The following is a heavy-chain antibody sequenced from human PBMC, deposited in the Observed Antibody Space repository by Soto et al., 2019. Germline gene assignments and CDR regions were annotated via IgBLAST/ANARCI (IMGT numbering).Heavy chain of an antibody. CDR2: ISYDGSNK. J-gene: IGHJ1*01. V-gene: IGHV3-30*18. Sequence: QVQLVESGGGVVQPGRSLRLSCAASGFTFSPHGMHWVRQAQGKRLVWVAGISYDGSNKYYVDSVKGRFTNSRDNSKSTLYLQVRSLRAEYTAVYYCAKGVRFGAHDAEYFQDWGQGTLVIVSP. CDR3: AKGVRFGAHDAEYFQD. D-gene: IGHD3-16*01. CDR1: GFTFSPHG.